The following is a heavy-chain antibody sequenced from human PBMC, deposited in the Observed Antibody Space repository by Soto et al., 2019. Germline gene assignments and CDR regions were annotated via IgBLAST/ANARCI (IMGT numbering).Heavy chain of an antibody. V-gene: IGHV2-5*02. D-gene: IGHD1-26*01. CDR1: EFSLTTSGVG. CDR3: AHRRGAGENDY. J-gene: IGHJ4*02. CDR2: VYSDGSK. Sequence: QITLKESGPTLVKPTQTLTLTCTFSEFSLTTSGVGVGWIRQPPGKALEWLALVYSDGSKRYSPSLKSRLTITKATSKNQVVLRMTNMDPVDTATYYCAHRRGAGENDYWGQGTLVTVSS.